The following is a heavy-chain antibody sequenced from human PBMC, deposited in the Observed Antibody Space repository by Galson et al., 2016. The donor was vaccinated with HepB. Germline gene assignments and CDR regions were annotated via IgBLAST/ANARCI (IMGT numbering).Heavy chain of an antibody. D-gene: IGHD3-10*01. CDR2: ISWNSGSI. V-gene: IGHV3-9*01. CDR1: GFTLADYA. CDR3: AKDKGSGTYSHGMDV. J-gene: IGHJ6*02. Sequence: SLRLSCAASGFTLADYAMHWVRQAPGKGLEWVSGISWNSGSIGYADSVKGRFTISRDNAENSLYLQMNSLRLEDTALYYCAKDKGSGTYSHGMDVRGQGTTVTVSS.